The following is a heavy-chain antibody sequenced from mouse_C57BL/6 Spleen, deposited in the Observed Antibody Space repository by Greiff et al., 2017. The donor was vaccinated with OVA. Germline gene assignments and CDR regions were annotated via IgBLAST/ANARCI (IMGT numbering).Heavy chain of an antibody. CDR2: IDPSDSYT. Sequence: QVQLQQPGAELVKPGASVKLSCKASVYTFTSYWMQWVKQRPGQGLEWIGEIDPSDSYTNYNQKFKGKATLTVDTSSSTAYMQLSSLTSEDSAVYYCARSPPQLGAFAYWGQGTLVTVSA. CDR3: ARSPPQLGAFAY. D-gene: IGHD4-1*02. V-gene: IGHV1-50*01. CDR1: VYTFTSYW. J-gene: IGHJ3*01.